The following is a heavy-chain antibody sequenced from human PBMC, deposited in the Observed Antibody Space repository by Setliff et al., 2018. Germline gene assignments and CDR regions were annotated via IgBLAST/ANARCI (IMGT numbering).Heavy chain of an antibody. CDR3: ARKGISALSGAFDM. D-gene: IGHD1-26*01. CDR1: GGSISNYY. CDR2: IYTSGST. Sequence: SETLSLTCTVSGGSISNYYWIWILQPAAKGLEWIGRIYTSGSTNYNPSLKSRVTMSVDTSKNQFSLKLSSVTAADTAVYYCARKGISALSGAFDMWGQGTMVTVS. V-gene: IGHV4-4*07. J-gene: IGHJ3*02.